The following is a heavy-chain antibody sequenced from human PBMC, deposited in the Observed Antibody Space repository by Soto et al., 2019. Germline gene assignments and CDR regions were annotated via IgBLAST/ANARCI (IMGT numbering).Heavy chain of an antibody. J-gene: IGHJ5*02. D-gene: IGHD2-15*01. CDR1: GGTFSSYA. CDR2: IIPIFGTA. CDR3: ARACSGGSCYSEGWFDP. Sequence: VASVKGSCKASGGTFSSYAISWVRQAPGQGLEWMGGIIPIFGTANYAQKFQGRVTITADESTSTAYMELSSLRSEDTAVYYCARACSGGSCYSEGWFDPWGQGTLVTVYS. V-gene: IGHV1-69*13.